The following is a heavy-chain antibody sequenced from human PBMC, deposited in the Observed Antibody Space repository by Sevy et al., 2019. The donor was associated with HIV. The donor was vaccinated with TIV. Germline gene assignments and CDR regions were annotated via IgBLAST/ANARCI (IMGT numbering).Heavy chain of an antibody. CDR2: IHYSGTT. D-gene: IGHD3-3*01. Sequence: SETLSLTCTVSGGSISGYFWSWVRQPPGKGLEWIGFIHYSGTTNYSPSLKSRVTISADTSKNQVSLKLSYVTAADTAVYYCARGTSRYDFWSNFYPNAMDVWGQGTTVTVSS. V-gene: IGHV4-59*01. CDR1: GGSISGYF. CDR3: ARGTSRYDFWSNFYPNAMDV. J-gene: IGHJ6*02.